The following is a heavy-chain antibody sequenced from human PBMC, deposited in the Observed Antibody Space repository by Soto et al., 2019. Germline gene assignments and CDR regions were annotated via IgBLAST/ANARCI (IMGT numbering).Heavy chain of an antibody. CDR3: ARDRSNSPDFFDS. D-gene: IGHD1-1*01. V-gene: IGHV4-30-4*01. J-gene: IGHJ4*02. CDR2: IYCAGST. Sequence: SETLSLACIVSGDSLDNYEADCTWLRRPPGEGLEWIVRIYCAGSTSYNPSLESRVSMSLDTSRNQFSLKVNSVSAADTAVYYCARDRSNSPDFFDSWGQGTLVTVSS. CDR1: GDSLDNYEAD.